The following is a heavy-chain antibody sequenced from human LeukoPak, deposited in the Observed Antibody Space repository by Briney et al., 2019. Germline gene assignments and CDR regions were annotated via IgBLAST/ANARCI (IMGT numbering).Heavy chain of an antibody. V-gene: IGHV3-48*03. Sequence: PGGSLRLSCAASGFTFSSYEMNWVRQAPGKGLGWVSYISSSGSTIYYADSVKGRFTISRDNAKNSLYLQMNSLRAEDTAVYYCARERTVTLGGYYYYGMNVWGQGTTVTVSS. D-gene: IGHD4-17*01. CDR2: ISSSGSTI. J-gene: IGHJ6*02. CDR3: ARERTVTLGGYYYYGMNV. CDR1: GFTFSSYE.